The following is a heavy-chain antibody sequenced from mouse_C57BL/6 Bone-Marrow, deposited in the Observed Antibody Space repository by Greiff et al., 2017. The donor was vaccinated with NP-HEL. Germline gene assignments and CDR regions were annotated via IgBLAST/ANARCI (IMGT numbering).Heavy chain of an antibody. V-gene: IGHV1-54*01. D-gene: IGHD3-1*01. J-gene: IGHJ2*01. CDR1: GYAFTNYL. CDR2: INPGSGGT. CDR3: ARSGGLDY. Sequence: VQLQQSGAELVRPGTSVKVSCKASGYAFTNYLIEWVKQRPGQGLEWIGVINPGSGGTNYNEKFKGKATLTADKSSSTACMQLSSLTSEDSAVYFCARSGGLDYWGQGTTLTVSS.